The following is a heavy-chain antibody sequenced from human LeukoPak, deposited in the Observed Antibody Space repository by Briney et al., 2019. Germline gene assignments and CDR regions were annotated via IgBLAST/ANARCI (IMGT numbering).Heavy chain of an antibody. D-gene: IGHD2-15*01. Sequence: GASVKDSCKASGYTFTSYYMHWVRQAPGQGLGWMGIINPTTGDTTYAQKFQGRLTMTRDMSTSTVYMELSSLTSEDTAVFYCARYGFSAVWQGGWHAFDIWGQGTVVTVSS. CDR1: GYTFTSYY. V-gene: IGHV1-46*01. CDR2: INPTTGDT. J-gene: IGHJ3*02. CDR3: ARYGFSAVWQGGWHAFDI.